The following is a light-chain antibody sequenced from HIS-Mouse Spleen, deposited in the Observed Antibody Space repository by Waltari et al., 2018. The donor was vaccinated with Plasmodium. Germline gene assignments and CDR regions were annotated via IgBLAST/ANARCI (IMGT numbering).Light chain of an antibody. V-gene: IGLV3-19*01. CDR2: GKN. CDR3: NSRDSSGNHVV. J-gene: IGLJ2*01. Sequence: SSELTQDPAVSVALGQTVRLTCKGDSLRSYYASWYQQKPGQAPVLVIYGKNNRPSGIPDRFSGSSSGNTASLTITGAQAEDEADYYCNSRDSSGNHVVFGGGTKLTVL. CDR1: SLRSYY.